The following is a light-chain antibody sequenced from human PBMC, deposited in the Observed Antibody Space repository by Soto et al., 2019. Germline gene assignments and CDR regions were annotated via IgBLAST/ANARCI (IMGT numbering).Light chain of an antibody. V-gene: IGKV3-20*01. J-gene: IGKJ5*01. CDR2: GAS. CDR1: QSVTTR. CDR3: QQYGGSPIT. Sequence: IVVTQSPGTLSLSTGERVSLSRRASQSVTTRLAWYQHKPGQAPTLLMSGASNRASGVPVRFSGSGSGTDFTLTITRLEPEDFALYYCQQYGGSPITFGLGTRLEIK.